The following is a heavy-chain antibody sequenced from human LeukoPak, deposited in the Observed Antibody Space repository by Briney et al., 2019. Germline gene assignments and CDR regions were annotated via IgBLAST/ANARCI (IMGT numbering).Heavy chain of an antibody. Sequence: SETLSLTCTVSGGSISSGGYYWSWIRQHPGKGLEWIGYIYYSGSTYYNPSLKSRVTISVDTSKNQFSLKLSSVTAADTAVYYCARATMNPSSPWFGPWGQGTLVTVSS. CDR2: IYYSGST. D-gene: IGHD3-22*01. CDR3: ARATMNPSSPWFGP. J-gene: IGHJ5*02. V-gene: IGHV4-31*03. CDR1: GGSISSGGYY.